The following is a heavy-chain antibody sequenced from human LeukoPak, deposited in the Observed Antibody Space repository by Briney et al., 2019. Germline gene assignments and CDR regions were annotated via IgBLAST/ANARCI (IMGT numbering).Heavy chain of an antibody. CDR3: ATYSSLNRREFQF. Sequence: GGSLRLSCATSGFTFNNFGMHWVRQPPGKGLEWVAFIRYDETDEYYTDSVKGRFTISRDNSKNTLYLQMNSLRDDDTAVYYCATYSSLNRREFQFWGQGTLLTVSS. D-gene: IGHD3-22*01. V-gene: IGHV3-30*02. CDR1: GFTFNNFG. CDR2: IRYDETDE. J-gene: IGHJ1*01.